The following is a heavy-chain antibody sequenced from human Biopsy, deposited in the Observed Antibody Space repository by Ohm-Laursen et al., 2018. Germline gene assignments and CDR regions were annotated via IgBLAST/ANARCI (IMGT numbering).Heavy chain of an antibody. CDR2: VYTSGST. V-gene: IGHV4-4*07. Sequence: TLSLTCTVSGGSLKNYYWSWIRQPAGKGLEWIGRVYTSGSTSYNPSLESRVTMSVVTSKNQLSLKVTSMTAADTALYYCARDYGLELGGLEAFDIWGQGTMVTVSS. CDR1: GGSLKNYY. CDR3: ARDYGLELGGLEAFDI. J-gene: IGHJ3*02. D-gene: IGHD1-7*01.